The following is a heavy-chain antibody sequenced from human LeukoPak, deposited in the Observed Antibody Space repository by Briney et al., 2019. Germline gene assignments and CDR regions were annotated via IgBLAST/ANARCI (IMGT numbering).Heavy chain of an antibody. CDR3: TKKCSVLVGGVENWFDP. CDR2: ISGNGGTT. V-gene: IGHV3-23*01. J-gene: IGHJ5*02. Sequence: GGSLRLSCAASGFTFSTYALTWVRQAPGKGLEWVSIISGNGGTTYYADSVKGRFTISRDNSKTTLYLQMNSLRAEDTAVYYCTKKCSVLVGGVENWFDPWGQGALVTVSS. D-gene: IGHD3-16*01. CDR1: GFTFSTYA.